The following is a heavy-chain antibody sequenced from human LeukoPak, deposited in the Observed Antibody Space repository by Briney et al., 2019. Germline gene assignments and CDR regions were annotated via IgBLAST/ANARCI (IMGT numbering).Heavy chain of an antibody. CDR2: INHSGST. J-gene: IGHJ4*02. CDR1: GGSISSGSYY. CDR3: AREAYCGGDCYSGFDY. Sequence: SQTLSLTCTVSGGSISSGSYYWSWIRQPPGKGLEWIGEINHSGSTNYNPSLKSRVTISVDTSKNQFSLKLSSVTAADTAVYYCAREAYCGGDCYSGFDYWGQGTLVTVSS. D-gene: IGHD2-21*02. V-gene: IGHV4-39*07.